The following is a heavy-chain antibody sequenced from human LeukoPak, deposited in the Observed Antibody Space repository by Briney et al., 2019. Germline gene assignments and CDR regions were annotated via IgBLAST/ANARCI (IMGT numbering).Heavy chain of an antibody. D-gene: IGHD6-13*01. CDR3: ARGAYSSSWDHAFDI. CDR1: GGSISSYY. CDR2: IYYSGST. V-gene: IGHV4-59*01. Sequence: SETLSLTCTVSGGSISSYYWSWIRQPPGRGLEWIGYIYYSGSTNYNPSLKSRVTISVDTSKNQFSLKLSSVTAADTAVYYCARGAYSSSWDHAFDIWGQGTMVTVSS. J-gene: IGHJ3*02.